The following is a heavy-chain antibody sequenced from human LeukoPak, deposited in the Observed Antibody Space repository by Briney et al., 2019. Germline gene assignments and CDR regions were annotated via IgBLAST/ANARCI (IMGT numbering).Heavy chain of an antibody. Sequence: GGSLRLSCAASAFTFSSYWMNWVRQAPGKGLVWVSRIASDGSSTTYADSVKGRFSISRDNAKNTLYLQMNSLRVEDTAVYYCARGRPHGNDYWGQGTLVTVSS. CDR1: AFTFSSYW. V-gene: IGHV3-74*01. D-gene: IGHD4-23*01. J-gene: IGHJ4*02. CDR2: IASDGSST. CDR3: ARGRPHGNDY.